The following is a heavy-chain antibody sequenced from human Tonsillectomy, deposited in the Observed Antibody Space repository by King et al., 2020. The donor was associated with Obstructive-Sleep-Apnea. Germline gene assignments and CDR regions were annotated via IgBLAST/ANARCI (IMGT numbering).Heavy chain of an antibody. CDR3: ARDRAYDYVWGNTGYSDL. CDR1: GGSISSNSYY. V-gene: IGHV4-39*06. D-gene: IGHD3-16*01. CDR2: IFYSGST. J-gene: IGHJ2*01. Sequence: QLQESGPGLVKPSETLSLTCTVSGGSISSNSYYWGWIRQPPGKGLEWMGSIFYSGSTYYNPSLKSRVTISVETSKNQFALKLRSVTAADTAVYYCARDRAYDYVWGNTGYSDLWGRGTLVTVSS.